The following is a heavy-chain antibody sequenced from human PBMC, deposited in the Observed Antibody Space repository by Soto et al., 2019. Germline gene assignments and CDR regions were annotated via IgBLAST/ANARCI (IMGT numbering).Heavy chain of an antibody. D-gene: IGHD6-19*01. CDR1: GFTFSSYW. V-gene: IGHV3-74*01. CDR3: ASINGGWYVDEYFQH. J-gene: IGHJ1*01. CDR2: INSDGSST. Sequence: GGSLRLSCVASGFTFSSYWMHWVRQAPGKGLVWVSRINSDGSSTSYADSVKGRFTISRDNAKNTLYLQMNSLRAEDTAVYYCASINGGWYVDEYFQHWGQGTLVTVSS.